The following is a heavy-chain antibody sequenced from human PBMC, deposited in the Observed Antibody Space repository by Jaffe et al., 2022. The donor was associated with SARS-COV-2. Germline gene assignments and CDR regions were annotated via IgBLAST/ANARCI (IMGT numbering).Heavy chain of an antibody. CDR2: IYHSGSA. CDR3: ARVNYEMSKGFLWFES. CDR1: GASITSGGFY. Sequence: QVQLQESGPGQVKASQTLSLTCTVSGASITSGGFYWSWLRQHPRTGLECLGYIYHSGSAYYNPSFKTRVSIAVDTSRNQFSLNVNSVTVADTAIYYCARVNYEMSKGFLWFESWGQGTLVTVSS. D-gene: IGHD3-3*01. J-gene: IGHJ5*01. V-gene: IGHV4-31*03.